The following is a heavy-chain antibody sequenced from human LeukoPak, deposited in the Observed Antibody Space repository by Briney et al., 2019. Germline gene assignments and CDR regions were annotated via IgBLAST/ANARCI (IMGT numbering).Heavy chain of an antibody. D-gene: IGHD2-15*01. Sequence: SGGSLRLSRAASGFTFSICAMYWVRQAPGKGLEWVSIIWYDGSNKFYADSVKGRFTISRDNSKNTLYLQMNSLRAEDTAVYYCARGVDCSGSCPGAFDIWGQGTMVTVSS. CDR1: GFTFSICA. V-gene: IGHV3-33*01. CDR2: IWYDGSNK. CDR3: ARGVDCSGSCPGAFDI. J-gene: IGHJ3*02.